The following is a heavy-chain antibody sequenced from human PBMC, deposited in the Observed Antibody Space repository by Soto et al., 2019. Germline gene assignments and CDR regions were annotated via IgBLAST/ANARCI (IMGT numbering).Heavy chain of an antibody. CDR3: AREPLAHSYFDL. Sequence: SETLSLTCTVSGGSVNNHYWSWIRQPAGKGLEWLGRLYNDERTNYNPSLKSRVTMSMDTSKNQFSLELTSVTAADSAVYFCAREPLAHSYFDLWGQGTLVTVSS. V-gene: IGHV4-4*07. CDR2: LYNDERT. CDR1: GGSVNNHY. J-gene: IGHJ4*02.